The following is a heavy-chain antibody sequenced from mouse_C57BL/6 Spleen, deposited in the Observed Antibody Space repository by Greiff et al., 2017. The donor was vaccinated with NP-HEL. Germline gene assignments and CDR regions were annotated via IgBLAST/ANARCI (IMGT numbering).Heavy chain of an antibody. J-gene: IGHJ2*01. Sequence: QVQLQQPGAELVKPGASVKMSCKASGYTFTSYWITWVKQRPGQGLEWIGDIYPGSGSTNYNEKFKRKATLTVDTSSSTAYMQLSSLTSEDSAVYYCASSHYYGSSLDYWGQGTTLTVSS. V-gene: IGHV1-55*01. CDR1: GYTFTSYW. D-gene: IGHD1-1*01. CDR3: ASSHYYGSSLDY. CDR2: IYPGSGST.